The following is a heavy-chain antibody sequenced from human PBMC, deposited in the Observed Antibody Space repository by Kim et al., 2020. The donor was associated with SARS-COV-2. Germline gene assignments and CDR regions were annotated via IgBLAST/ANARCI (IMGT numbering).Heavy chain of an antibody. D-gene: IGHD5-12*01. V-gene: IGHV3-30*04. J-gene: IGHJ4*02. CDR1: GFTFSSYA. CDR2: ISYDGSNK. Sequence: GGSLRLSCAASGFTFSSYAMHWVRQAPGKGLEWVAVISYDGSNKYYVDSVKGRFTISRDNSKNTLYLQMTSLRAEDTAVYYCARDPGMGDGYNFGAIPWYFDYWGQGTLVTVSS. CDR3: ARDPGMGDGYNFGAIPWYFDY.